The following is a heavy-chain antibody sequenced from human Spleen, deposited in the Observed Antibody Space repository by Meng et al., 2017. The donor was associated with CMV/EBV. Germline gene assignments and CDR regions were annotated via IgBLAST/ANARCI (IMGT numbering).Heavy chain of an antibody. J-gene: IGHJ4*02. CDR3: ARDRGNWNAGQFDY. D-gene: IGHD1-20*01. CDR2: ISSSSSTI. V-gene: IGHV3-48*04. CDR1: GFTFSSYS. Sequence: GGSLRLSCAASGFTFSSYSMNWVRQAPGKGLEWVSYISSSSSTIYYADSVKGRFTISRDNAKNSLYLQMNSLRAEDTAVYYCARDRGNWNAGQFDYWGQGTLVTVSS.